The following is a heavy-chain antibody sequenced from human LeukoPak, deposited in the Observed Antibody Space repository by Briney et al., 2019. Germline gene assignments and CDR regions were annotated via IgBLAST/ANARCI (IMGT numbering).Heavy chain of an antibody. CDR2: MSFDVNNK. J-gene: IGHJ4*02. Sequence: GGSLRLSCVTSGFTFSSYAFHWVRQAPGKGLEWVATMSFDVNNKYYADSVRGRFTISRDNSKNTLYLQMDSLGAEDTAVYSCARGYCTSSSCYNDYWGQGTLVTVSS. D-gene: IGHD2-2*02. V-gene: IGHV3-30*04. CDR3: ARGYCTSSSCYNDY. CDR1: GFTFSSYA.